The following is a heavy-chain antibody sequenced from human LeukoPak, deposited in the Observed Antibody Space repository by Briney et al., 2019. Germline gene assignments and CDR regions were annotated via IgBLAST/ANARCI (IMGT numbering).Heavy chain of an antibody. D-gene: IGHD3-22*01. Sequence: GGSLTLSCAASGFTFSSYSMNWVRQAPGKGLEWVSSISSSSSYIYYADSVKGRFTISRDNAKNSLYLQMNSLRAEDTAVYYCARDRANYYDSSGYLYWGQGTLVTVSS. CDR1: GFTFSSYS. J-gene: IGHJ4*02. CDR2: ISSSSSYI. V-gene: IGHV3-21*01. CDR3: ARDRANYYDSSGYLY.